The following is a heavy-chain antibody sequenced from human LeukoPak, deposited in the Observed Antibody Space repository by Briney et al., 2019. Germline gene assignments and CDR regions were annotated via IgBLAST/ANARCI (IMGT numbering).Heavy chain of an antibody. V-gene: IGHV4-61*01. J-gene: IGHJ6*02. CDR1: GGSVNSGSYF. Sequence: SETLSLTCNASGGSVNSGSYFWSWIRQPPGKGLEWIGYIQNSARTNYNPSLESRVTISVDSSKDQFSLRLSSVTAADTAVYYCARDHSYYFGSQTSTLDVWGQGTAVTVSS. CDR2: IQNSART. D-gene: IGHD3-10*01. CDR3: ARDHSYYFGSQTSTLDV.